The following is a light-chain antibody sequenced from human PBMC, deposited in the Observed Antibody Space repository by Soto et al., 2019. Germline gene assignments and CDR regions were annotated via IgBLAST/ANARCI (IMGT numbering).Light chain of an antibody. CDR2: AAS. CDR1: QSISND. J-gene: IGKJ4*01. V-gene: IGKV1-27*01. Sequence: DVQMTQAPSSLSASVGDRVTITCRASQSISNDLAWYQQKPGKVPKLLIYAASILQSGVPSRFSGSGSRTDFTLTISSLQPEDVATYYCQKYNSAPRTFGGGTKVEIK. CDR3: QKYNSAPRT.